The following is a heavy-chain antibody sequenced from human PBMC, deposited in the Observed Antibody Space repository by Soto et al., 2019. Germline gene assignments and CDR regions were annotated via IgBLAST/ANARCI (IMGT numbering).Heavy chain of an antibody. CDR2: SYYRSKWYN. J-gene: IGHJ5*02. V-gene: IGHV6-1*01. Sequence: SQTLSLTCAVSGDSVSSNTVAWNWIRQSPSRGLEWLGRSYYRSKWYNDYAVSVKSRITINPDTSKNQFSLQLNSVTPEDTAVYYCAREKWAAAGGINWFAPWGQGTLVTVSS. CDR3: AREKWAAAGGINWFAP. CDR1: GDSVSSNTVA. D-gene: IGHD6-13*01.